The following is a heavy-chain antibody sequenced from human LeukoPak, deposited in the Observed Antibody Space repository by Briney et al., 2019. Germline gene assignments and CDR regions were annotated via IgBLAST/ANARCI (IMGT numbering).Heavy chain of an antibody. CDR3: AKDLVAGSGLFFDY. D-gene: IGHD6-19*01. V-gene: IGHV3-30*02. Sequence: GGSLRLSCAASGFTFSSYGMHWVRQAPGKGLEWVAFIRYDGSNKYYADSVKGRFTISRDNSKNTPYLQMNSLRAEDTAVYYCAKDLVAGSGLFFDYWGQGTLVTVSS. CDR2: IRYDGSNK. CDR1: GFTFSSYG. J-gene: IGHJ4*02.